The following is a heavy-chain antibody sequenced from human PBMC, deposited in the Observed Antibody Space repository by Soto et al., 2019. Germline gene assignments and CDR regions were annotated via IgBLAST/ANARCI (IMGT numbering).Heavy chain of an antibody. D-gene: IGHD3-10*01. V-gene: IGHV3-33*01. Sequence: QVQLVESGGGVVQPGRSLRLSCAASGFTFSSYGMHWVRQAPGKGLEWVAVIWYDGSNKYYADSVKGRFTISRDNSKNTLYLQMNSLRAEDTAVYYCAREGFGELSGTFDYWGQGTLVTVSS. CDR1: GFTFSSYG. J-gene: IGHJ4*02. CDR3: AREGFGELSGTFDY. CDR2: IWYDGSNK.